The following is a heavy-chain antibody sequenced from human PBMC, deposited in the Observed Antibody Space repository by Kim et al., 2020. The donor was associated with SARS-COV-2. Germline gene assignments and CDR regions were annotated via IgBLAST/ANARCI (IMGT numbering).Heavy chain of an antibody. V-gene: IGHV4-61*02. CDR3: ARGGLVRYRDYYGMDV. D-gene: IGHD3-9*01. J-gene: IGHJ6*02. Sequence: SETLSLTCTVSGGSISSGSYYWSWIRQPAGKGMEWIGRIYTSGSTNYNTSLKSRVTISVDTSKNQFSLKLSSVTAADTAVYYCARGGLVRYRDYYGMDVWGQGTTVTVSS. CDR1: GGSISSGSYY. CDR2: IYTSGST.